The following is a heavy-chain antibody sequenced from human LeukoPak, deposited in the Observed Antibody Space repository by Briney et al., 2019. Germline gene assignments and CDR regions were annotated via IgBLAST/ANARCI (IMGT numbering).Heavy chain of an antibody. CDR2: ISSSSSYI. D-gene: IGHD3-10*01. CDR3: ARQPVGVNAFDI. CDR1: GFTFSSYG. Sequence: GGSLRLSCAASGFTFSSYGMHWVRQAPGKGLEWVSSISSSSSYIYYADSVKGRFTISRDNAKNSLYLQMNSLRAEDTAVYYCARQPVGVNAFDIWGQGTMVTVSS. J-gene: IGHJ3*02. V-gene: IGHV3-21*01.